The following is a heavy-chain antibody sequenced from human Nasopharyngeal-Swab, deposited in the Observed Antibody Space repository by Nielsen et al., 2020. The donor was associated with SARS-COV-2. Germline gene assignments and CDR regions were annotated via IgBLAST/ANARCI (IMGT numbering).Heavy chain of an antibody. V-gene: IGHV4-39*07. CDR1: GYFISNSNYK. Sequence: SERLPRTCSVSGYFISNSNYKWGWLRQPPGNGLAWVGNIYYSGTTSYKPSLKSRVTISVDTSKNQFSRNLNSVTAADTAVYYCARALLDYGDSGAEERWGQGALVTVSS. J-gene: IGHJ4*02. CDR3: ARALLDYGDSGAEER. D-gene: IGHD4-17*01. CDR2: IYYSGTT.